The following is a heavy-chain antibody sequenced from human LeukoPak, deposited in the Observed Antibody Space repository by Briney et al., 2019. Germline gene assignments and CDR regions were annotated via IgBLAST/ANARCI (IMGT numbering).Heavy chain of an antibody. D-gene: IGHD6-13*01. V-gene: IGHV3-23*01. CDR2: ITDSSTST. CDR3: AKGSSSSRPYYFDY. Sequence: SGGSLRLSCAASGFTFNNYVMNWVRQAPGKGLEWVSAITDSSTSTYYADSVKGRFTISRHNSKNTLYLQMNSLRAEDTAVYYCAKGSSSSRPYYFDYRGQGTLVTVSS. J-gene: IGHJ4*02. CDR1: GFTFNNYV.